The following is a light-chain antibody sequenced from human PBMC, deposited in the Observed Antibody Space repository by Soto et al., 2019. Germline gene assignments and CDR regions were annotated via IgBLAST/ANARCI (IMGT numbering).Light chain of an antibody. V-gene: IGKV1-12*01. CDR3: QQASSFPFP. CDR1: QVISSW. CDR2: KAY. Sequence: DIQMTQSPSSLAASVGDRVTITCRASQVISSWVVWYQQKPGHAPKLLIYKAYNLQSGVPSRFSGSASGTEFTLTISSLQPEDFATYYCQQASSFPFPFGGGTEVQIK. J-gene: IGKJ4*01.